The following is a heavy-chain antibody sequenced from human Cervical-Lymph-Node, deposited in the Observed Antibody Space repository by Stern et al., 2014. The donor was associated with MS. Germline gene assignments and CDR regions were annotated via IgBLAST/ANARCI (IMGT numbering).Heavy chain of an antibody. V-gene: IGHV3-30*18. D-gene: IGHD4-17*01. CDR1: GFTFSSYG. CDR3: AKDPSPPYGDYGGFDY. J-gene: IGHJ4*02. Sequence: VQLVESGGGVVPPGRSLRLSCAASGFTFSSYGMHWVRQAPGKGLEWVAVISYDGRNKYYADSVKGRFTISTDNSKNTLYLQMNSLRAEDTAVYYCAKDPSPPYGDYGGFDYLGQGTLVTVSS. CDR2: ISYDGRNK.